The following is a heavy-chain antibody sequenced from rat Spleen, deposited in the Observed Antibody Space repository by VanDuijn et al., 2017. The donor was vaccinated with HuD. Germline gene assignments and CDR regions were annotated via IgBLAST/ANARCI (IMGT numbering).Heavy chain of an antibody. CDR3: ARLTTMGIDYSDY. CDR2: ISYEGSST. V-gene: IGHV5-22*01. D-gene: IGHD1-7*01. J-gene: IGHJ2*01. Sequence: EVQLVESGGGLVQPGRSLKVSCAASGFTFSDYYMAWVRQAPKKGLEWVASISYEGSSTYHGDSVKGRLTISRDNAKSTLYLQMNSLRSEDTATYYCARLTTMGIDYSDYWGQGVMVTVSS. CDR1: GFTFSDYY.